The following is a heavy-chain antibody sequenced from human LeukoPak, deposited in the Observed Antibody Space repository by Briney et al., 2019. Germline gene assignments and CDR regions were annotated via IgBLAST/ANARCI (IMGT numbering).Heavy chain of an antibody. J-gene: IGHJ4*02. CDR2: TSAYNGNT. CDR3: ARVTMVRGVITPWHFDY. CDR1: GYTFTSYG. D-gene: IGHD3-10*01. V-gene: IGHV1-18*01. Sequence: ASVKVSCKASGYTFTSYGISWVRRAPGQGLEWMGWTSAYNGNTNYAQKLQGRVTMTTDTSTSTAYMELRSLRSDDTAVYYCARVTMVRGVITPWHFDYWGQGTLVTVSS.